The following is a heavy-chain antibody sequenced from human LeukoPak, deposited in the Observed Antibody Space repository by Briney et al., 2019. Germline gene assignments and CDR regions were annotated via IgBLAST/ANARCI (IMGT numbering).Heavy chain of an antibody. CDR1: GFTFSDYT. CDR3: ARGNYFDTNGDYRLIYHFDY. D-gene: IGHD3-22*01. J-gene: IGHJ4*02. V-gene: IGHV3-30-3*01. CDR2: ISHDGSTK. Sequence: PGRSLRLSCAASGFTFSDYTVHWVRQAPGKGLEWVAVISHDGSTKYYADSVSGRFTISRDNSKNTLYLQMNSLRPEDTALYYCARGNYFDTNGDYRLIYHFDYWGQGSLVTVSS.